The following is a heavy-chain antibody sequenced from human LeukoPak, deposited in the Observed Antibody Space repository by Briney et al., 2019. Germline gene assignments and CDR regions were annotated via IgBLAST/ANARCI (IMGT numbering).Heavy chain of an antibody. Sequence: PSETLSLTCTVSGGSISSSSYYWGWIRQPPGKGLEWIGSIYYSGSTYYNPSLKSRVTISVDTSKNQFSLKLSSVTAADTAVYYCAKNDYSSSGWFDPWGQGTLVTVSS. CDR3: AKNDYSSSGWFDP. CDR1: GGSISSSSYY. D-gene: IGHD6-6*01. CDR2: IYYSGST. V-gene: IGHV4-39*07. J-gene: IGHJ5*02.